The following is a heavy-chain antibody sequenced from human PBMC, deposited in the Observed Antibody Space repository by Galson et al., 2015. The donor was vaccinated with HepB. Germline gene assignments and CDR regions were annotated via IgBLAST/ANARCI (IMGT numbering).Heavy chain of an antibody. CDR1: GFLFRSYT. V-gene: IGHV3-30*04. J-gene: IGHJ6*01. Sequence: SLRLSCAGSGFLFRSYTINWVRQAPGTRLEWLADVSYDGRRNKEFADSVMGRFTISRDNYKNTVYPQMHSLTLEDTAMYFCARWSVPTFGGDIFVPYFHGMDVWGQETAVTVSA. CDR2: VSYDGRRNK. D-gene: IGHD3-16*01. CDR3: ARWSVPTFGGDIFVPYFHGMDV.